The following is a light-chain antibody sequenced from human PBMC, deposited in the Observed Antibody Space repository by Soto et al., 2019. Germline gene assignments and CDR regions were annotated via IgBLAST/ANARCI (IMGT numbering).Light chain of an antibody. V-gene: IGKV1-5*01. CDR1: QSISSL. J-gene: IGKJ1*01. Sequence: DIQMTQSPSTLSASVGDRVTITCRASQSISSLLAWYQQKPGKAPKLLIYDASSLESEVPSRYSGSGSGTDFSINISSLQPDDFATYYCQQYNRYSHTFGQGTKVEIK. CDR2: DAS. CDR3: QQYNRYSHT.